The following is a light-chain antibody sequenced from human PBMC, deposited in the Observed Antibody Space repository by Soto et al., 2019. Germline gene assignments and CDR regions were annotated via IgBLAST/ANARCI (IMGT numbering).Light chain of an antibody. V-gene: IGLV1-51*01. CDR1: SSNIGNNY. J-gene: IGLJ1*01. Sequence: QSVLTQPPSVSAAPGQKFTISCSGSSSNIGNNYVSWYQQLPGTAPKLLIYDNNKRPSGIPDRFSGSKSGTSASLAISGLQSEDEADYDCAAWDDSLNGYVFGTGTKVTVL. CDR3: AAWDDSLNGYV. CDR2: DNN.